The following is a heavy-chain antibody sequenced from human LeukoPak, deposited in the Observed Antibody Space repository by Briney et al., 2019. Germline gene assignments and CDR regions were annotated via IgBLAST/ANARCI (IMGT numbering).Heavy chain of an antibody. CDR2: INHSGST. CDR3: ARARGEVTRGAFDI. CDR1: GGSFSGYY. J-gene: IGHJ3*02. Sequence: SETLSLTCAVYGGSFSGYYWSWIRQPPGKGLEWIGEINHSGSTNYNPSLKSRITISVDTSKNQFSLKLSSATAADTAVYYCARARGEVTRGAFDIWGQGTMVTVSS. D-gene: IGHD3-10*01. V-gene: IGHV4-34*01.